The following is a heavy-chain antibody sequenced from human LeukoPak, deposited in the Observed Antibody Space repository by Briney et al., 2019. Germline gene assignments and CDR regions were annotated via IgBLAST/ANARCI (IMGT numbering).Heavy chain of an antibody. CDR3: ARSSGLYGGNSAFDC. J-gene: IGHJ4*02. V-gene: IGHV1-2*02. D-gene: IGHD4-23*01. CDR2: INPNTAGT. CDR1: GYTFTDYY. Sequence: ASMKVSCKASGYTFTDYYTHCVRQAPGQGLEWMGWINPNTAGTNYAQKFQGRVTMTRDTSISTAYMELSRLRSDDTAVYYCARSSGLYGGNSAFDCWGQGPLVTVSS.